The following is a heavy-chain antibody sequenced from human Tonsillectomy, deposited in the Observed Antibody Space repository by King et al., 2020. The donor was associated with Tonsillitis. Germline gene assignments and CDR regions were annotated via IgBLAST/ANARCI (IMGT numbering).Heavy chain of an antibody. CDR3: ARSGIPAADWFFDL. CDR2: VYYSGRT. CDR1: SGSISSSY. V-gene: IGHV4-59*08. J-gene: IGHJ2*01. Sequence: VQLQESGPGLVKPSETLSLTCTVSSGSISSSYWSWVRQPPGQGLEWIGYVYYSGRTYYNPSLNSRVTISVDTSKSHFSLRLSSVTAADTAVYYCARSGIPAADWFFDLWGRGTLVTVSS. D-gene: IGHD6-13*01.